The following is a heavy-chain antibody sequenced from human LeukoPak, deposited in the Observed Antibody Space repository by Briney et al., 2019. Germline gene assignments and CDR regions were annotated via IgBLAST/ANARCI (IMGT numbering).Heavy chain of an antibody. CDR2: IRYDGSNK. Sequence: GGSLRLSRAASGFTFSSYGMHWVRQAPGKGLEWVAFIRYDGSNKYYADSVKGRFTISRDNSKNTLYLQMNSLRAEDTAVYYCAKGAHYYDSSGDLWGQGTLVTVSS. V-gene: IGHV3-30*02. CDR1: GFTFSSYG. CDR3: AKGAHYYDSSGDL. J-gene: IGHJ5*02. D-gene: IGHD3-22*01.